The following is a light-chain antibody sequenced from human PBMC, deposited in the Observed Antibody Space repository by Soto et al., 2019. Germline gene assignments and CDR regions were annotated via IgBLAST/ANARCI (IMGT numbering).Light chain of an antibody. CDR1: SSDVGGYNY. Sequence: QSALPQPASVSGSPGQSITISCTGTSSDVGGYNYVSWYQQHPGKAPKLMIYDVSNRPSGVSNRFSGSKSGNTASLTISGLQAEDEADYYCSSYTSSSTLEGVFGTGTKLTVL. CDR3: SSYTSSSTLEGV. V-gene: IGLV2-14*01. J-gene: IGLJ1*01. CDR2: DVS.